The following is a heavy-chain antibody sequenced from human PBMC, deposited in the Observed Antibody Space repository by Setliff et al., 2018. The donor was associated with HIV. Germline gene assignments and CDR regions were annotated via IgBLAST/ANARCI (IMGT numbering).Heavy chain of an antibody. J-gene: IGHJ6*02. CDR1: GFNFSSHT. V-gene: IGHV3-21*01. CDR3: ASTTNIVTLYYGSQNFYMYYYGLDV. CDR2: ISGTGTYI. D-gene: IGHD1-26*01. Sequence: GSLRLSCAASGFNFSSHTMNWIRQAPGKGLEWVSSISGTGTYIYYADSMKGRFTISRDNAKNSLYLQMNSLRADDTAVYFCASTTNIVTLYYGSQNFYMYYYGLDVWGQGTTVTAP.